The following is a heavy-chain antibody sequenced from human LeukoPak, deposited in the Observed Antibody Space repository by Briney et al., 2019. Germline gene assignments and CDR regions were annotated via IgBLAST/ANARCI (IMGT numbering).Heavy chain of an antibody. J-gene: IGHJ4*02. CDR3: ARDGGYCSGGSRYDY. CDR1: GFTFSDYY. CDR2: ISSSGSTI. D-gene: IGHD2-15*01. Sequence: GGSLRLSCAASGFTFSDYYMNWIRQAPGKGLEWISYISSSGSTIYYADSVMGRFTISRDNAKNSLYLQMNSLRAEDTAVYYCARDGGYCSGGSRYDYWGQGTLVTVSS. V-gene: IGHV3-11*01.